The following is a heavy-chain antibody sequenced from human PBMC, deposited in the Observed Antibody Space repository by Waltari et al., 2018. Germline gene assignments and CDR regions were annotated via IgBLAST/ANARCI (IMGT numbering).Heavy chain of an antibody. CDR2: IIPIFGTA. D-gene: IGHD3-10*01. V-gene: IGHV1-69*12. J-gene: IGHJ4*02. Sequence: QVQRVQSGAGVRKPGSSVKVSCKASGGTFSSYAISWVRLAHGQGLEWMGGIIPIFGTANYAQKFQGRVTITADESTSTAYMELSSLRSEDTAVYYCARANYYGSGPKSRFDYWGQGTLVTVSS. CDR3: ARANYYGSGPKSRFDY. CDR1: GGTFSSYA.